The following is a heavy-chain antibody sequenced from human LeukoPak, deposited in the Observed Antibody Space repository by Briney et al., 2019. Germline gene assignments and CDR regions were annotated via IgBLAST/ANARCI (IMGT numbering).Heavy chain of an antibody. V-gene: IGHV3-30*02. CDR2: IRYDGSNK. Sequence: GGSLRLSCAASGFTFSSYGMHWVRQAPGKGLEWVAFIRYDGSNKYYADSVKGRFTISRDNSKNTLYLQMNSLRAEDTAVYYCAESADGSGSYYNLDYWGQGTLVTVSS. CDR1: GFTFSSYG. J-gene: IGHJ4*02. D-gene: IGHD3-10*01. CDR3: AESADGSGSYYNLDY.